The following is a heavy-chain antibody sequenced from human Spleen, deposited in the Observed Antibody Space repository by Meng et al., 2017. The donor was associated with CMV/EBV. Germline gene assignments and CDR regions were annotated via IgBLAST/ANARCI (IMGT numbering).Heavy chain of an antibody. D-gene: IGHD3-22*01. CDR1: GFTFSSYA. CDR2: IRYDGSNK. J-gene: IGHJ4*02. V-gene: IGHV3-30*02. Sequence: GESLKISCAASGFTFSSYAMHWVRQAPGKGLEWVTFIRYDGSNKYYADSVKGRFSISRDNSKNTLYLQMNSLRAEDTAVYYCAKVGLSRYYYDSSGGFDYWGQGTLVTVSS. CDR3: AKVGLSRYYYDSSGGFDY.